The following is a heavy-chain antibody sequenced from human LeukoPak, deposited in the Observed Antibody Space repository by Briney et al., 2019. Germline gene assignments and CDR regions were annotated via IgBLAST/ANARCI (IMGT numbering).Heavy chain of an antibody. V-gene: IGHV4-59*12. CDR2: IYYSGST. D-gene: IGHD2-15*01. Sequence: SETLSLTCTVSGGSISSYYWSWIRQPPGKGLEWIGYIYYSGSTNYNPSLKSRVTISVDTSKNQFSLKLSSVTAADTAVYYCAREIPVCSGGSCYGNYYYYYYMDVWGKGTTVTISS. J-gene: IGHJ6*03. CDR3: AREIPVCSGGSCYGNYYYYYYMDV. CDR1: GGSISSYY.